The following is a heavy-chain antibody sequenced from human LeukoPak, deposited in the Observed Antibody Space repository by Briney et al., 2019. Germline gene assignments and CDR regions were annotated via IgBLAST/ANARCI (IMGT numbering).Heavy chain of an antibody. J-gene: IGHJ4*02. Sequence: KPSETLSLTCAVYGGSFSGYYWSWIRQPPGKGLEWIGEINHSGSTNYNPSLKSRVTISVDTSKNQFSLKLSSVTAADTAVYYCARAEVAGTFDYWGQGTLVTVSS. CDR3: ARAEVAGTFDY. CDR2: INHSGST. CDR1: GGSFSGYY. D-gene: IGHD6-19*01. V-gene: IGHV4-34*01.